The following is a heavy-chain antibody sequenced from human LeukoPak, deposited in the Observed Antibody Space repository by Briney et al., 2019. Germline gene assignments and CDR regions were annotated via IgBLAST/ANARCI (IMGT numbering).Heavy chain of an antibody. CDR1: GFTFSSYA. CDR3: ARARDYDFWSPFDY. Sequence: PGRSLRLSCAASGFTFSSYAMHWVRQAPGKGLEWVAVISYDGSNKYYADSVKGRFTISRDNSKNTLYLQMNSLRAEDTAVYYCARARDYDFWSPFDYWGQGTLVTVSS. V-gene: IGHV3-30-3*01. J-gene: IGHJ4*02. D-gene: IGHD3-3*01. CDR2: ISYDGSNK.